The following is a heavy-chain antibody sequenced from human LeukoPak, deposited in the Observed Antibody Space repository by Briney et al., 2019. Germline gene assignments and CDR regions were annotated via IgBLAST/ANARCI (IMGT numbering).Heavy chain of an antibody. CDR3: AKRGGSNDLDY. CDR1: GFTFSNYG. Sequence: GGSLRLSCAASGFTFSNYGMHWVRQAPGKGLEWVALISRDGSNQYYADSVKGRFTISRDNSANTLSLQMNSLRAEDTAVYYCAKRGGSNDLDYWGQGTLVTVSS. J-gene: IGHJ4*02. CDR2: ISRDGSNQ. V-gene: IGHV3-30*18. D-gene: IGHD1-26*01.